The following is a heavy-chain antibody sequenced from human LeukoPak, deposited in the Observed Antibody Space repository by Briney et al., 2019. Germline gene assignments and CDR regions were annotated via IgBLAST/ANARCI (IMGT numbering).Heavy chain of an antibody. D-gene: IGHD2-15*01. V-gene: IGHV3-48*02. CDR3: ARWYCSGARCSFDY. Sequence: GGSLRLSCAASGFTFSNYNMNWVRQAPGKGLEWVSYISISSSTIYYADSVKGRFTISRDNAKNSLYVQMKSLRDEDTAVYYCARWYCSGARCSFDYWGQGALVTVSS. CDR1: GFTFSNYN. CDR2: ISISSSTI. J-gene: IGHJ4*02.